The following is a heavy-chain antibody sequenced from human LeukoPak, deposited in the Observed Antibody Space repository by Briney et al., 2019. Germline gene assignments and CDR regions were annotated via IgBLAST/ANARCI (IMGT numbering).Heavy chain of an antibody. CDR1: GFSFGSYA. J-gene: IGHJ3*02. V-gene: IGHV3-23*01. D-gene: IGHD1-26*01. CDR3: VRAPSGLIKGSYDM. Sequence: GGSLRLSCVVSGFSFGSYAVTWVRQAPGKGLEWVSSISVGGGSTYYADSVKGRFTVSRDDSRSTLYLRMSDLRADDTAVYYCVRAPSGLIKGSYDMWGQGTMVTVSS. CDR2: ISVGGGST.